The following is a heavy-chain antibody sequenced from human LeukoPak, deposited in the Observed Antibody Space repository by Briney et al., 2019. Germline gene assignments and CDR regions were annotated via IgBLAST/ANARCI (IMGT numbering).Heavy chain of an antibody. CDR2: IYYRGST. CDR3: AREGYSSSWYPWYFDL. V-gene: IGHV4-31*03. J-gene: IGHJ2*01. Sequence: SETLSLTCTVSGGSISSGGYYWSWIRQHPGKGLEWIGYIYYRGSTYYNPSLKSRVTISVDRSKNQFSLKLSSVTAADTALYYCAREGYSSSWYPWYFDLWGRGTLVTVSS. D-gene: IGHD6-13*01. CDR1: GGSISSGGYY.